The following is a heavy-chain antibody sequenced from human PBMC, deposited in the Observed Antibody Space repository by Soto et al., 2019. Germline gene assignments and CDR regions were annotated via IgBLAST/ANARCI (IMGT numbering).Heavy chain of an antibody. CDR1: GGSISSGDYY. Sequence: QVQLQESGPGLVKPSQTLSLTCSGSGGSISSGDYYWSWLRQPPGKGLEWIGHIFNSGITYYNPSLKSRVAISVDRSKSQLSLKLRSVTAADTAVYYCDRVRRYMVVVTAIPDFFDPWCQGTLVTVSS. J-gene: IGHJ5*02. CDR2: IFNSGIT. CDR3: DRVRRYMVVVTAIPDFFDP. D-gene: IGHD2-21*02. V-gene: IGHV4-30-4*01.